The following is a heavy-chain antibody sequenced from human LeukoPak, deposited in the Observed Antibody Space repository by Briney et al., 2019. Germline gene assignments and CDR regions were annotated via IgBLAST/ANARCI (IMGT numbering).Heavy chain of an antibody. D-gene: IGHD2-2*01. CDR1: GFTFSSHG. CDR3: ARALYCSSTSCHYGMDV. Sequence: GRSLRLSCAASGFTFSSHGMHWVRQAPGKGLEWVAIISYDGTIQYYADSVKGRFTISRDNSKNTLYLQMNSLRAEDTAVYYCARALYCSSTSCHYGMDVWGQGTTVTVSS. V-gene: IGHV3-30*03. J-gene: IGHJ6*02. CDR2: ISYDGTIQ.